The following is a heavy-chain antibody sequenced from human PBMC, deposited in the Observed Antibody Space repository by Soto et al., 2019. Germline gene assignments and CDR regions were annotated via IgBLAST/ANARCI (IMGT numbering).Heavy chain of an antibody. Sequence: QVQLVQSGAEVKKPGSSVKVSCKASGGTFSNYAFSWVRQAPGQGLEWMGGLLPIFTTATYAPKFQDRVPSTADESTSTGYMDLSSLRSEDTALYYCARDIGFQQHLFVFDNLGQGTLVTVSS. V-gene: IGHV1-69*01. CDR1: GGTFSNYA. J-gene: IGHJ4*02. CDR2: LLPIFTTA. CDR3: ARDIGFQQHLFVFDN. D-gene: IGHD6-13*01.